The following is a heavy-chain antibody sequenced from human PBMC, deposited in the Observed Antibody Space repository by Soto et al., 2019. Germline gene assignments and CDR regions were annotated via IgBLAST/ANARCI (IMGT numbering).Heavy chain of an antibody. CDR1: GVSLCSSIYY. Sequence: SETLSLTCTVSGVSLCSSIYYWGWIRQSPGKGLEWIGNIYYSGNTFYNPSLKSRVTISVDTSKNQFYLHLSSVTAADTAIFYCESIAENGKTQFDFWGQGTLVTVSS. J-gene: IGHJ4*02. CDR2: IYYSGNT. V-gene: IGHV4-39*01. CDR3: ESIAENGKTQFDF. D-gene: IGHD2-21*01.